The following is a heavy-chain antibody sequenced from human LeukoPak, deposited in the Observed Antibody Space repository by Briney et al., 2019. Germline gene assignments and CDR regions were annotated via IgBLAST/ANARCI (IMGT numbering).Heavy chain of an antibody. CDR3: ARQGSSGWYFGY. D-gene: IGHD6-19*01. J-gene: IGHJ4*02. CDR1: GGSISSYY. V-gene: IGHV4-59*01. CDR2: LYYRGST. Sequence: SETLSLTCTVSGGSISSYYWSWIRQPPGKGLEWIGYLYYRGSTNYNPSLKSRVTISVDTSQNQFSLKLSSVTAADTAIYYCARQGSSGWYFGYWGQGTLVTVSS.